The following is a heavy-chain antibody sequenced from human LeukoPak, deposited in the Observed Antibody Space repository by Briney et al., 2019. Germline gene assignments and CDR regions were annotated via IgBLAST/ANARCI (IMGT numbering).Heavy chain of an antibody. CDR1: GDSISSYY. D-gene: IGHD1-1*01. J-gene: IGHJ3*02. CDR3: ARVDWNDTAGAFDI. CDR2: INHSGSI. Sequence: PSETLSLTCTVSGDSISSYYWSWIRQPPGKGLEWIGEINHSGSINYNPSLKSRVTISVDTSKNQFSLKLSSVTAADTAVYYCARVDWNDTAGAFDIWGQGTMITVSS. V-gene: IGHV4-34*01.